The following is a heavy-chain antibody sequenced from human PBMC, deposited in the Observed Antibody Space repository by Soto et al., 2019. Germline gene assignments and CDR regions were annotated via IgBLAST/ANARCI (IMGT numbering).Heavy chain of an antibody. V-gene: IGHV3-7*01. Sequence: EVQLVESGGGLVQPGGSLRLSCAASGFTFSTYWMTWVLQAPGKGLDWVADIKQDGSEKYYVDSVKGRFTISRDNAKNALYLQMNSLRGDYTGVSYCAGALWANLLDYWGQGTLVTVSS. CDR1: GFTFSTYW. CDR2: IKQDGSEK. CDR3: AGALWANLLDY. J-gene: IGHJ4*02. D-gene: IGHD2-21*01.